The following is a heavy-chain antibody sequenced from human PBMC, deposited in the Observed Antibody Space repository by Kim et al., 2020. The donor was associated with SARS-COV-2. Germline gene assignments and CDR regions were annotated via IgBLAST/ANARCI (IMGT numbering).Heavy chain of an antibody. D-gene: IGHD3-22*01. CDR1: GFTFRDYV. Sequence: GGSLRLSCTASGFTFRDYVMNWARQAPGKGLEWVGFIRSKTYGGTIEYAASVKGRFTISRDDSKSIAYLQMNSLKTEDTAMYYCTRGLDDSAYYYWDHWGQGTLVTVSS. V-gene: IGHV3-49*04. CDR3: TRGLDDSAYYYWDH. CDR2: IRSKTYGGTI. J-gene: IGHJ4*02.